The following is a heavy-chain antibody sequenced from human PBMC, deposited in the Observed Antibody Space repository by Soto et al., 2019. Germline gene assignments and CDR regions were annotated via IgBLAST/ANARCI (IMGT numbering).Heavy chain of an antibody. CDR1: GYTFTSYD. CDR2: MNPNSGNT. V-gene: IGHV1-8*01. D-gene: IGHD3-10*01. CDR3: ARSPGSGSYYNIYYYYYMDV. Sequence: ASVKVSCKASGYTFTSYDINWVRQATGQGLEWMGWMNPNSGNTGYAQKFRGRVTMTRNTSISTAYMELSSLRSEDTAVYYCARSPGSGSYYNIYYYYYMDVWGKGTTVTVSS. J-gene: IGHJ6*03.